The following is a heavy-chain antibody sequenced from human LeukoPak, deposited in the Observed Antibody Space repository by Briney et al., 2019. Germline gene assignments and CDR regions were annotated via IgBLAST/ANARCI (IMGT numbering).Heavy chain of an antibody. D-gene: IGHD6-19*01. CDR1: GFTFSSYA. V-gene: IGHV3-23*01. J-gene: IGHJ4*02. Sequence: PGGSLRLSCAASGFTFSSYAMRWVRQAPGKGLEWVSSVSGIGGSKYYADSVKGRFTISRDNSKNTLYLQMNSLRADDTAVYYCAKTGSSGWYYFDDWGQGTLVTVSS. CDR2: VSGIGGSK. CDR3: AKTGSSGWYYFDD.